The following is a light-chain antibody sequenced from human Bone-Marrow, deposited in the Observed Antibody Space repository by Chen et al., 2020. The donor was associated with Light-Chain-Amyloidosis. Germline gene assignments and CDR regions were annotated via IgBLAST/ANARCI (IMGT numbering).Light chain of an antibody. Sequence: QSVLTQPHSASGTPRQRVTISCSGSSSNIGINTINWYRQLPGTAPKLLIYSDDQRPSGVPDRFSGSKSGTSASLAISGLQSDDEADYYCAAWDDSLNGSVFGTGTKVTVL. CDR2: SDD. V-gene: IGLV1-44*01. CDR3: AAWDDSLNGSV. J-gene: IGLJ1*01. CDR1: SSNIGINT.